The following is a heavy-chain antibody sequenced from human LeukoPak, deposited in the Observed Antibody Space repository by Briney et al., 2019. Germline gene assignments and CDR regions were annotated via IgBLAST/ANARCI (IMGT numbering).Heavy chain of an antibody. CDR3: ARNQEIDYYDSSGFYWGVEY. CDR2: ISGGGGTI. CDR1: GFTFSSYW. J-gene: IGHJ4*02. V-gene: IGHV3-48*01. Sequence: PGGSLRLSCAASGFTFSSYWMHWVRQAPGKGLEWVSFISGGGGTIYYADSVKSRFTISRDNAKNSLHLQMDSLRVEDTAVYYCARNQEIDYYDSSGFYWGVEYWGQGTLVTVSS. D-gene: IGHD3-22*01.